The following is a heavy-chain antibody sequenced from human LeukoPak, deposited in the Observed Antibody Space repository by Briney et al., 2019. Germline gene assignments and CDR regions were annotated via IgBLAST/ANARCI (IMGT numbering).Heavy chain of an antibody. CDR2: IRSKAYGGTT. CDR1: GFTFDDYA. J-gene: IGHJ6*02. V-gene: IGHV3-49*04. Sequence: GGSLRLSCAASGFTFDDYAMHWVRQAPGKGLEWVGFIRSKAYGGTTEYAASVKGRFTISRDDSKSIAYLQMNSLKTEDTAVYYCTREEAYDILTGYSKDYYYGMDVWGQGTTVTVSS. CDR3: TREEAYDILTGYSKDYYYGMDV. D-gene: IGHD3-9*01.